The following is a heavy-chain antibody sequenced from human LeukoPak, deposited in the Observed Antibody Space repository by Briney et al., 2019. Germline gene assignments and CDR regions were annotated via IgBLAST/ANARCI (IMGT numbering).Heavy chain of an antibody. V-gene: IGHV1-24*01. CDR3: ATMSPGESYIVVVVAAVDYYGMDV. D-gene: IGHD2-15*01. CDR2: FDPEYGET. J-gene: IGHJ6*02. CDR1: GYTLTELS. Sequence: GASVKFSCKVSGYTLTELSMHWVRQAPGKGLEWMGGFDPEYGETIYAQKFQGRVTMTEDTSTDTAYMELSSLRSEDTAVYYCATMSPGESYIVVVVAAVDYYGMDVWGQGTTVTVSS.